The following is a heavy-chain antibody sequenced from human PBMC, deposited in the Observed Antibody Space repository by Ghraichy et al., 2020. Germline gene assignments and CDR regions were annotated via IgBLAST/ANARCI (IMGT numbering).Heavy chain of an antibody. CDR2: VGDSGVNK. Sequence: GGSLRLSCAASGFTFSSYAMHWVRQAPGKGLEWVSVVGDSGVNKFYADSVKGRFTISRDNSMNTLYLQMNSLRAEDTAVYYCAKGMLAGTPAGAFDIWGQGTMVTVSS. CDR1: GFTFSSYA. D-gene: IGHD1-1*01. CDR3: AKGMLAGTPAGAFDI. J-gene: IGHJ3*02. V-gene: IGHV3-23*01.